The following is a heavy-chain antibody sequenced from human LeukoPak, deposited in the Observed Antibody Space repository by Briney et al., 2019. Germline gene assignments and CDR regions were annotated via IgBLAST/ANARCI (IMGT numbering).Heavy chain of an antibody. CDR2: IYYTGIT. CDR3: ARVTSLFSMDV. J-gene: IGHJ6*04. V-gene: IGHV4-59*01. CDR1: GGSISSYY. Sequence: PSETLSLTCTVSGGSISSYYWGWIRQPPGKGLEWIGYIYYTGITNYNPSLKSRLSISVDTSKNQFSLKLSSVTAADTAVYYCARVTSLFSMDVWGKGTTVTVSS.